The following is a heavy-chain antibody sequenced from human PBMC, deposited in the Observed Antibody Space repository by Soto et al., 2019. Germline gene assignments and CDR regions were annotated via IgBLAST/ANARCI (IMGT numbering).Heavy chain of an antibody. CDR1: GGTFTSYW. J-gene: IGHJ6*02. CDR2: IDPSDSYP. Sequence: KVSCKASGGTFTSYWISWVRQMPGKGLEWMGRIDPSDSYPNYSPSFQGHVTISADKSVSTAHLQWSSLKASDTAIYYCARHSGCSGGSCYSVYYFGMDVWGQGTTVTVS. D-gene: IGHD2-15*01. CDR3: ARHSGCSGGSCYSVYYFGMDV. V-gene: IGHV5-10-1*01.